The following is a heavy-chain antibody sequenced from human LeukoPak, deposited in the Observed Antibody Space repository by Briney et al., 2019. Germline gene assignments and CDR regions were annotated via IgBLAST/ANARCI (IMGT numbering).Heavy chain of an antibody. Sequence: SETLSLTCTVSGGSISSSSYYWGWIRQPPGKGLEWIGSIYYSGSTNYNPSLKSRVTISVDTSKNQFSLKLSSVAAANTAVYYCARGVHYYEENWFDPWGQGTLVTVSS. CDR3: ARGVHYYEENWFDP. D-gene: IGHD3-22*01. CDR1: GGSISSSSYY. J-gene: IGHJ5*02. V-gene: IGHV4-39*07. CDR2: IYYSGST.